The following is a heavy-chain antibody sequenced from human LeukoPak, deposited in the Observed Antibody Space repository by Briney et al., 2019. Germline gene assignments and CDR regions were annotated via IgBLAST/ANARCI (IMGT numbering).Heavy chain of an antibody. J-gene: IGHJ5*02. D-gene: IGHD3-9*01. Sequence: ASVKVSCKASGYTFTNYGISWVRQAPGHGLEWMGWISAYNGNTNYAQKLQGRVTITTDTSTSTAFMEMRSLRTDATAVYYCSRAVLLRYYDWLLYHSNWFDPWGQGTLVTVSS. CDR1: GYTFTNYG. V-gene: IGHV1-18*01. CDR2: ISAYNGNT. CDR3: SRAVLLRYYDWLLYHSNWFDP.